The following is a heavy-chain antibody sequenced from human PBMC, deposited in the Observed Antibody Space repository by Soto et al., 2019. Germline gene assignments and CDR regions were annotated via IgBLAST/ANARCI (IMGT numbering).Heavy chain of an antibody. CDR2: ISWDGGST. Sequence: GGLLRLPYAASGFTFDDYTVHWVLQAPGKGLEWVSLISWDGGSTYYADSVKGRFTISRDNSKNSLYLQMNSLRTEDTALYYCAKDAGQLSEGYGMDVWGQGTTVTVSS. CDR3: AKDAGQLSEGYGMDV. V-gene: IGHV3-43*01. J-gene: IGHJ6*02. CDR1: GFTFDDYT. D-gene: IGHD6-13*01.